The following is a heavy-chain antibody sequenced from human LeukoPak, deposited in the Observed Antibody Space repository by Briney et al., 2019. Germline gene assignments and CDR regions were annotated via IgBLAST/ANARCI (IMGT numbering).Heavy chain of an antibody. J-gene: IGHJ4*02. V-gene: IGHV1-46*01. CDR1: GYSFTGNY. CDR2: IYPRDGST. CDR3: ARDQEAFDY. Sequence: ASVKVSCKASGYSFTGNYIHWVRQAPGQGLEWMGMIYPRDGSTSYAQKFQGRVTVTRDTSTSTVHMELSGLRSEDTAVYYCARDQEAFDYWGQGTLVTVSS.